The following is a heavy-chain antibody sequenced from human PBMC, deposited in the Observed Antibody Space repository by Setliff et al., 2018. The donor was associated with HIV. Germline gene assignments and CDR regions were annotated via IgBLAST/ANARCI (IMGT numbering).Heavy chain of an antibody. CDR1: GVPIENNF. J-gene: IGHJ4*02. CDR3: ARGAYIKMNYCFDY. V-gene: IGHV4-59*01. Sequence: KTSETLSLTCTVSGVPIENNFWSWFRQPPGKGLEWIGYISYTGSNNYDTSLTSRLTIVANTSKSQFSLKLTAVTAADTAVYYCARGAYIKMNYCFDYWGRGTLVTVSS. CDR2: ISYTGSN. D-gene: IGHD3-16*01.